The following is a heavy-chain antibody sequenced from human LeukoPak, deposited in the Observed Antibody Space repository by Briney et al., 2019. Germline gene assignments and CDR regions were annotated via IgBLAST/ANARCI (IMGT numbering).Heavy chain of an antibody. D-gene: IGHD5-12*01. CDR3: ARDPNGYSGYEFDY. CDR1: GFTFSSYA. V-gene: IGHV3-30*04. CDR2: ISYDGSNK. J-gene: IGHJ4*02. Sequence: PGRSLRLFCAASGFTFSSYAMHWVRQAPGKVLEWVAVISYDGSNKYYADSVKGRFTISRDNSKNTLYLQMNSLRAEDTAVYYCARDPNGYSGYEFDYWGQGTLVTVSS.